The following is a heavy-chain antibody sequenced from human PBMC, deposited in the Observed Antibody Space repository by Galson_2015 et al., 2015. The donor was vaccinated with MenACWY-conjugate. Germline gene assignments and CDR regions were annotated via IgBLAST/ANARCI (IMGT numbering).Heavy chain of an antibody. J-gene: IGHJ2*01. CDR2: SSSDGSSA. CDR3: ARDSGSDRYFDL. D-gene: IGHD1-26*01. V-gene: IGHV3-74*01. CDR1: GFMFRSFW. Sequence: SLRLSCAVSGFMFRSFWMHWVRQGPGKGLLWVSRSSSDGSSATYADSVKGRFTISRDNAKNTLYLQMNDLRAEDAAVYFCARDSGSDRYFDLWGRGTLVTVSS.